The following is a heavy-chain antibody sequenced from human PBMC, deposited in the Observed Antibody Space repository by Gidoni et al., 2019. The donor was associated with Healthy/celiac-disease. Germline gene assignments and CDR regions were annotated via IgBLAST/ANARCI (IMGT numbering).Heavy chain of an antibody. CDR1: GFTFSSYA. J-gene: IGHJ4*02. CDR2: ISGRGGST. D-gene: IGHD6-19*01. CDR3: AKDLFPESSGWYVPPGY. Sequence: EVQLLESGGGLVQPGGSLRLSCAASGFTFSSYAMSWVRQAPGKGLEWVSAISGRGGSTYYADSVKGRFTISRDNSKNTLYLQMNSLRAEDTAVYYCAKDLFPESSGWYVPPGYWGQGTLVTVSS. V-gene: IGHV3-23*01.